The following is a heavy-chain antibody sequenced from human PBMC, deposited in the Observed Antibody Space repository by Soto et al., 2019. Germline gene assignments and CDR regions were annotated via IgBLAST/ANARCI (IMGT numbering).Heavy chain of an antibody. Sequence: GGSLRLSCAASGFTFSSYGMHWVRQAPGKGLEWVAVISYDGSNKYYADSVKGRFTISRDNSKNTLYLQMNSLRAEDTAVYYCAKDQRITMIVVVIAPDYWGQGTLVNVS. CDR1: GFTFSSYG. J-gene: IGHJ4*02. CDR2: ISYDGSNK. D-gene: IGHD3-22*01. V-gene: IGHV3-30*18. CDR3: AKDQRITMIVVVIAPDY.